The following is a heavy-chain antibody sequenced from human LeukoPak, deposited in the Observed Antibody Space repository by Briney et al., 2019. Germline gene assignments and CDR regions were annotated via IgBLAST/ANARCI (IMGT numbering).Heavy chain of an antibody. J-gene: IGHJ4*02. V-gene: IGHV3-30-3*01. CDR2: ISDDGTKE. Sequence: GGSLRLSCVASGFTFSSYAMHWVRQAPGKGLEWVAVISDDGTKEYYADSVKGRFTISRDNAKNSLFLQMNSLRAEDTAVYYCAVGGGYWGQGTLVTVSS. CDR3: AVGGGY. CDR1: GFTFSSYA. D-gene: IGHD3-16*01.